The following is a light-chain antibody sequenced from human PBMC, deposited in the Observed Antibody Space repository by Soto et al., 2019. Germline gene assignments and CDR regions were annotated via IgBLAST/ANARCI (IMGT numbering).Light chain of an antibody. CDR3: AAWDDSLSVLYV. CDR1: SSNIGSNY. CDR2: RNN. J-gene: IGLJ1*01. V-gene: IGLV1-47*01. Sequence: QSVLTQPPSASGTPGQRVTISCSGSSSNIGSNYVYWYQQLPGTAPKLLIYRNNQRPSGVPDRCSGSKSGTSASLAISGLRSEDEGDYYCAAWDDSLSVLYVFGTGTKLTVL.